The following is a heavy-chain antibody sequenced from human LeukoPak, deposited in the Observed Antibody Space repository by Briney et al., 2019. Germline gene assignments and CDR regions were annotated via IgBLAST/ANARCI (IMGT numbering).Heavy chain of an antibody. Sequence: GRSLRLSCAASGFTVGSNYMNWVRQAPGKGFEWVSSIYSGGSTDYAACVKGRFTISRDSSKHTVYLQMNSLRSDDTAVYFCAGNNYASGTFLVYWGQGTLVTVSS. V-gene: IGHV3-66*02. CDR2: IYSGGST. CDR1: GFTVGSNY. D-gene: IGHD3-10*01. CDR3: AGNNYASGTFLVY. J-gene: IGHJ4*02.